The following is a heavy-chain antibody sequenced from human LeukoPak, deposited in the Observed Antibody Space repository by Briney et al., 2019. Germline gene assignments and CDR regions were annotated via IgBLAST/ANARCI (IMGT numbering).Heavy chain of an antibody. D-gene: IGHD2-2*01. CDR3: ARAYGSRFLIVVVPNAFDI. V-gene: IGHV3-23*01. CDR1: GFTFSIYA. CDR2: ISNSGGST. Sequence: PGGSLRLSCAASGFTFSIYAMTWVRQAPGRGLEWVSGISNSGGSTYYAESVKGRFTISRDNSKNTLYLQMNSLRAEDTAVYYCARAYGSRFLIVVVPNAFDIWGQGTMVTVSS. J-gene: IGHJ3*02.